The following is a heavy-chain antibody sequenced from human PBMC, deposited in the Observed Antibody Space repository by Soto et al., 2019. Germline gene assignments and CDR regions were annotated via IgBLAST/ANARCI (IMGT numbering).Heavy chain of an antibody. CDR1: GYTFTSYG. CDR3: ASGWFGEFVYYFDY. CDR2: IFAHNGNT. Sequence: QVQLVQSGAEVKKPGASVKVSCKASGYTFTSYGITWVRQAPGQGLEWMGWIFAHNGNTNYAQKLKGRVTMTTDTSTSTAYMELRSLGSDDTAVYYCASGWFGEFVYYFDYWGQGTLVTVSS. D-gene: IGHD3-10*01. V-gene: IGHV1-18*01. J-gene: IGHJ4*02.